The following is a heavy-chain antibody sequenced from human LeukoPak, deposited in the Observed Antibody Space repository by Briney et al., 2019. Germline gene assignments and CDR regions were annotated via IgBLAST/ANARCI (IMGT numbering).Heavy chain of an antibody. Sequence: GGSLRLSCAASGFTVSSNYMSWVRQAPGKGLEWVSVIYSGGSTYYADSVKGRFTISRDNSKNTLYLQMNSLRAEDTAVYYCAGDRGGYSGYDFGDFDYWGQGTLVTVSS. CDR2: IYSGGST. D-gene: IGHD5-12*01. CDR1: GFTVSSNY. V-gene: IGHV3-66*01. J-gene: IGHJ4*02. CDR3: AGDRGGYSGYDFGDFDY.